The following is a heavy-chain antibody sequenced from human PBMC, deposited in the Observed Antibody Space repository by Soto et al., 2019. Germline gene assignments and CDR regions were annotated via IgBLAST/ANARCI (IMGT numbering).Heavy chain of an antibody. J-gene: IGHJ4*02. Sequence: QVQLVESGGGVVQPGRSLRLSCAASGFTLSGYAMHWVRHAPGKGLEWVAVISCAGTSTYYADSVRGRFTISRDNSKDTVYLQLNSLRTEDTAVYYCASDPGHNGNEYYTFDSWAQGTLVTVSS. CDR1: GFTLSGYA. V-gene: IGHV3-30-3*01. CDR2: ISCAGTST. CDR3: ASDPGHNGNEYYTFDS. D-gene: IGHD3-3*01.